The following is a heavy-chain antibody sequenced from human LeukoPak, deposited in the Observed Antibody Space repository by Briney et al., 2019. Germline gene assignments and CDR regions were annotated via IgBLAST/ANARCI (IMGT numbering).Heavy chain of an antibody. CDR1: GFALRNFA. Sequence: GGSLSLSCAASGFALRNFAMRGVGQAPGKGLEWVAAMSGSGYYTYYVESVKGRFPISRDNSKNTLYLHMNSLRADDTAVYYCAKMEGQRLYDYCMDVWGRGTTVTVSS. CDR3: AKMEGQRLYDYCMDV. J-gene: IGHJ6*03. D-gene: IGHD3-3*01. CDR2: MSGSGYYT. V-gene: IGHV3-23*01.